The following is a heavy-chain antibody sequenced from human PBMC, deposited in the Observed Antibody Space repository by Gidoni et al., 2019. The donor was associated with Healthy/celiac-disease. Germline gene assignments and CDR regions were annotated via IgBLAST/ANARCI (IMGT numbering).Heavy chain of an antibody. CDR3: ARDLAGAHSRRITMIVVVSQVDY. CDR1: GFTFSSSA. Sequence: QVQLVESGGGVVQPGRSLRLSCAASGFTFSSSAMHWVRQAPGKGLEWVAVISYDGSNKYYADSVKGRFTISRDNSKNTLYLQMNSLRAEDTAVYYCARDLAGAHSRRITMIVVVSQVDYWGQGTLVTVSS. J-gene: IGHJ4*02. V-gene: IGHV3-30*01. D-gene: IGHD3-22*01. CDR2: ISYDGSNK.